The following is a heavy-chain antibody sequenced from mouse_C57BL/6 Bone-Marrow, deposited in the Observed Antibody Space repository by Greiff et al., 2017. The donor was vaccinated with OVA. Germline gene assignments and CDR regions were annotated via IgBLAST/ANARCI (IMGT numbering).Heavy chain of an antibody. J-gene: IGHJ4*01. V-gene: IGHV5-6*01. CDR3: ARRDYWWFYAMDY. CDR2: ISSGGSYT. D-gene: IGHD1-1*02. CDR1: GFTFSSYG. Sequence: EVQVVESGGDLVKPGGSLKLSCAASGFTFSSYGMSWVRQTPDKRLEWVATISSGGSYTYYPDSVKGRFTISRDNAKNTLYLQMSSLKSEDTAMYYCARRDYWWFYAMDYWGQGTSVTVSS.